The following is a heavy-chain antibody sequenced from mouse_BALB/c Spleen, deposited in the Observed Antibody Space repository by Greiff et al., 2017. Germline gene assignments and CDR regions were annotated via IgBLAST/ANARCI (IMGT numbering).Heavy chain of an antibody. CDR3: ASEKDYFDY. CDR1: GFSLTSYG. Sequence: QVQLQQSGPGLVAPSQSLSITCTVSGFSLTSYGVHWVRQPPGKGLEWLGVIWAGGSTNYNSALLSRLSTSKDNTKTQVFLKMNSLQTDDTAMYYCASEKDYFDYWGQGTTLTVSS. CDR2: IWAGGST. V-gene: IGHV2-9*02. J-gene: IGHJ2*01.